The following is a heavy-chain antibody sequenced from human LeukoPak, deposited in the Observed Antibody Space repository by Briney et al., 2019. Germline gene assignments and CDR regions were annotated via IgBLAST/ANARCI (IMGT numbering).Heavy chain of an antibody. V-gene: IGHV4-34*09. CDR2: IYYSGST. Sequence: SETLSLTCAVYGGSFSDYSRSWIRQPPGKGLEWIGYIYYSGSTYYNPSLKSRVTISVDTSKNQFSLKLSSVTAADTAVYYCARVKGVVISGYYYYMDVWGKGTTVTVSS. J-gene: IGHJ6*03. D-gene: IGHD3-3*01. CDR3: ARVKGVVISGYYYYMDV. CDR1: GGSFSDYS.